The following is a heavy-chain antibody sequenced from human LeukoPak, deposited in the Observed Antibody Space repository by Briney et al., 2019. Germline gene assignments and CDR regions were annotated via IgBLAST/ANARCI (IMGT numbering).Heavy chain of an antibody. Sequence: PGGSLRLSCAASGFTFSSYAMHWVRQAPGKGLEWVAVISYDGNNKYYADSVKGRFTISRDNSKNTLYLQMNSLRAEDTAVYYCARGAYCSSTSCPPEYFQHWGQGTLVTVSS. CDR2: ISYDGNNK. CDR3: ARGAYCSSTSCPPEYFQH. D-gene: IGHD2-2*01. CDR1: GFTFSSYA. V-gene: IGHV3-30-3*01. J-gene: IGHJ1*01.